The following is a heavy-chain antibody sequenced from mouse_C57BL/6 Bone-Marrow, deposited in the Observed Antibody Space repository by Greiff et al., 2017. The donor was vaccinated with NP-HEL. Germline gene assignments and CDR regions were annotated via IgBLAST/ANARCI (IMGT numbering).Heavy chain of an antibody. CDR3: ARDRYYYAMDY. V-gene: IGHV5-16*01. CDR2: INYDGSST. CDR1: GFTFSDYY. J-gene: IGHJ4*01. Sequence: EVKLVESEGGLVQPGSSMKLSCTASGFTFSDYYMAWVRQVPEKGLEWVANINYDGSSTYYLDSLKSRFIISRDNAKNILYLQMSSLKSEDTATYYCARDRYYYAMDYWGQGTSVTVSS.